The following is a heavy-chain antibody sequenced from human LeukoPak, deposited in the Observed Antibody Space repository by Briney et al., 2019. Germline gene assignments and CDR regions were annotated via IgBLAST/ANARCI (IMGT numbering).Heavy chain of an antibody. J-gene: IGHJ2*01. Sequence: PSQTLSLTCAVSGGSISSGGYSWSWIRQPPGKGLEWIGYIYHSGSTYYNPSLKSRVTISVDRSKNQFSLKLSSVTAADTAVYYCARRGNDYYDSSNWYFDLWGRGTLVTVSS. CDR2: IYHSGST. CDR3: ARRGNDYYDSSNWYFDL. D-gene: IGHD3-22*01. V-gene: IGHV4-30-2*01. CDR1: GGSISSGGYS.